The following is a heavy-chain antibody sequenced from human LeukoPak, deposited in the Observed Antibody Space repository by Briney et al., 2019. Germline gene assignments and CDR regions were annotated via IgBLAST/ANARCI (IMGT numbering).Heavy chain of an antibody. Sequence: SETLSLTCNVSGGSFSDYYWSWIRQPPGKGLEWIGYIYYSGSTNYNPSLKSRVTISVDTSKNQFSLKLTSVTAADTAVYYCARLRNYCDYWGQGTLVTVSS. CDR2: IYYSGST. D-gene: IGHD4-17*01. J-gene: IGHJ4*02. CDR3: ARLRNYCDY. CDR1: GGSFSDYY. V-gene: IGHV4-59*01.